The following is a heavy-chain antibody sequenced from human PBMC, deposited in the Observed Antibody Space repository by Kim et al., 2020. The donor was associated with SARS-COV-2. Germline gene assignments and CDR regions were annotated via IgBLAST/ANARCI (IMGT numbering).Heavy chain of an antibody. D-gene: IGHD4-17*01. V-gene: IGHV5-10-1*01. CDR3: ASHEDGIYGDYELWFDS. CDR2: IDLSDSYT. CDR1: GYSFTSYW. Sequence: GESLKISCKGSGYSFTSYWISWVRQMPAKVLEWRGMIDLSDSYTNYSPTFQGHVTISADKSISTACLQWNSLKASDTALYYCASHEDGIYGDYELWFDSWGQGTLVTVSP. J-gene: IGHJ5*01.